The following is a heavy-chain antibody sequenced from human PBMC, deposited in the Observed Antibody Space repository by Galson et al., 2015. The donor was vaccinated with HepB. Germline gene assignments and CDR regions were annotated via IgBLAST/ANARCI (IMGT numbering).Heavy chain of an antibody. J-gene: IGHJ6*02. CDR3: AREGNYYGSGSYYKSYYGMDV. V-gene: IGHV1-69*04. CDR2: IIPILGIA. Sequence: SVKVSCKASGGTFSSYTISWVRQAPGQGLEWMGRIIPILGIANYAQKFQGRVTITADKSTSTAYMELSSLRSEDTAVYYCAREGNYYGSGSYYKSYYGMDVWGQGTTVTVSS. CDR1: GGTFSSYT. D-gene: IGHD3-10*01.